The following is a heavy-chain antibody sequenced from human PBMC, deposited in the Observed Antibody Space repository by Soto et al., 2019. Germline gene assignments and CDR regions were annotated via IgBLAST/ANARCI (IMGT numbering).Heavy chain of an antibody. V-gene: IGHV1-3*01. D-gene: IGHD2-2*02. CDR1: GYTFTSYA. J-gene: IGHJ4*02. CDR3: ARGRSVASLIRSRRIPYLDY. Sequence: ASEKVSCKASGYTFTSYAMHWVRQAPGQRLEWMGWINAGNGNTKYSQKFQGRVTITRDTAASTAYMELSSLRSEDTAVYYCARGRSVASLIRSRRIPYLDYWGQRSLVPVSS. CDR2: INAGNGNT.